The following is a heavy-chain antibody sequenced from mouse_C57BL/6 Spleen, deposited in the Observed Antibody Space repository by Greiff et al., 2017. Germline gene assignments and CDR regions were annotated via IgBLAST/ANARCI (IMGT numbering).Heavy chain of an antibody. J-gene: IGHJ1*03. D-gene: IGHD2-2*01. V-gene: IGHV1-15*01. Sequence: VQVVESGAELVRPGASVTLSCKASGYTFTDYEMHWVKQTPVHGLEWIGAIDPETGGTAYNQKFKGKAILTADKSSSTAYMELRSLTSEDSAVYYCTRWLGWYFEVWGTGTTVTVSS. CDR2: IDPETGGT. CDR1: GYTFTDYE. CDR3: TRWLGWYFEV.